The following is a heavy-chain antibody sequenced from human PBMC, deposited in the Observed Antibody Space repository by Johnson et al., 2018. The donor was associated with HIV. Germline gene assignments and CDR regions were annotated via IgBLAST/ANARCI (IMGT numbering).Heavy chain of an antibody. CDR3: AKNQEVSREDAFDI. Sequence: QVQLVESGGGVVQPGRSLRLSCAASGFTFSNHALHWVRQAPGEGLEWVAVISYDGVNKYYADSVKGRFTISRDNVKNSLYLQMNSLRAEDMAVYYCAKNQEVSREDAFDIWGQGTMVTVSS. V-gene: IGHV3-30*04. CDR2: ISYDGVNK. J-gene: IGHJ3*02. CDR1: GFTFSNHA. D-gene: IGHD3-3*02.